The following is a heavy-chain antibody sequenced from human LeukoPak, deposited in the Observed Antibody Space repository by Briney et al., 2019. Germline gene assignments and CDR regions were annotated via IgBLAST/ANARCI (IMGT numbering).Heavy chain of an antibody. Sequence: ASVKVSCKASGYTFTSYYMHWVRHAPGQGLEWMGIINPSGGSTSYAQKFQGRVTMTRDTSISTAYMDLSRLRSDDTAVYYCARGAYDFWSGSLGWFYPWGQGTLVTVSS. CDR2: INPSGGST. J-gene: IGHJ5*02. V-gene: IGHV1-46*01. D-gene: IGHD3-3*01. CDR1: GYTFTSYY. CDR3: ARGAYDFWSGSLGWFYP.